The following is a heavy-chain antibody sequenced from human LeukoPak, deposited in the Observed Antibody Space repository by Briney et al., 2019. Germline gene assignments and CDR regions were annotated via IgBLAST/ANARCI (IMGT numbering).Heavy chain of an antibody. CDR2: ISAYNGNT. J-gene: IGHJ6*02. Sequence: GASVKVSCKASGYTFTSYGISWVRQAPGQGLEWMGWISAYNGNTNYAQKLQGRVTMTTVTSTSTAYMELRSLRSDDTAVYYCALRPAPDCYGMDVWGQGTTVTVSS. V-gene: IGHV1-18*01. CDR3: ALRPAPDCYGMDV. D-gene: IGHD2-2*01. CDR1: GYTFTSYG.